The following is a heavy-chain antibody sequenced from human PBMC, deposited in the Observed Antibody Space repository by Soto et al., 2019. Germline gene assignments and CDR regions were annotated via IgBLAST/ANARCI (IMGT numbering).Heavy chain of an antibody. CDR1: GXTISSYA. V-gene: IGHV3-30-3*01. D-gene: IGHD5-18*01. Sequence: GSLRLSCAASGXTISSYAMHWVRQAPGKGLEWVAVISYDGSNKYYADSVKGRLTISRYNSKNTLYLQMNSLRDEDTAVYYFARVMTDTAMVRSAYFDYWGQGTLGTVSS. J-gene: IGHJ4*02. CDR2: ISYDGSNK. CDR3: ARVMTDTAMVRSAYFDY.